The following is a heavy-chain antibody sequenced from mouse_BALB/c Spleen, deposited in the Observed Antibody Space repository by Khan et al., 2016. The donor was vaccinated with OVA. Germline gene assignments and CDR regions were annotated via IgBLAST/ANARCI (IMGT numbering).Heavy chain of an antibody. CDR3: ARRTTVYAMDY. CDR1: GYTFTSNT. CDR2: INPRSGYS. D-gene: IGHD1-1*01. J-gene: IGHJ4*01. V-gene: IGHV1-4*01. Sequence: QVQLKESGAELARPGASVKMSCRASGYTFTSNTMHWVKQRPGQGLEWIGYINPRSGYSNYNQNFKDKATLTADKSSSTAYMQLSSLTSEDSAVYSCARRTTVYAMDYWGQGTSVTVSS.